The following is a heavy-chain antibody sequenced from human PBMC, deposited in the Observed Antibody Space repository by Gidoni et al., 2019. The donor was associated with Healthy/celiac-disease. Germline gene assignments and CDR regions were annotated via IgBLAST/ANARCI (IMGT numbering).Heavy chain of an antibody. J-gene: IGHJ6*02. Sequence: QVQLVQSGPEVKKPGASVKVSCKASGYNFTSHGISWVRQAPGQGLEWMGWITVYNGNTNFAQKLQGRVTMTTDTSTSTAYMELRSLRFDDTAVYYCGRVVAAAGWRHYNGMDVWGQGTTVTVSS. D-gene: IGHD6-13*01. CDR3: GRVVAAAGWRHYNGMDV. CDR2: ITVYNGNT. V-gene: IGHV1-18*04. CDR1: GYNFTSHG.